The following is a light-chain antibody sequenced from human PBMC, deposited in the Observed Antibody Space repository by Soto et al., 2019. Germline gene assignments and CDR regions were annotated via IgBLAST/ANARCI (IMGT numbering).Light chain of an antibody. V-gene: IGKV1-5*03. J-gene: IGKJ1*01. CDR1: QSISSW. Sequence: DIQMTQSPSTLSASVGDRVTITCRASQSISSWLAWHQQKPGKAPRLLIYKASNLESGVASRFSGSGSGTEFTLTITSLQPYDSAIYYCQQYNDNWTFGQGTKVDIK. CDR2: KAS. CDR3: QQYNDNWT.